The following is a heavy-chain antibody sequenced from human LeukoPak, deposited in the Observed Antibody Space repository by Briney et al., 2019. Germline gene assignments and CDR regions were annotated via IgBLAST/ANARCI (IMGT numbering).Heavy chain of an antibody. V-gene: IGHV3-48*03. J-gene: IGHJ4*02. CDR1: GLTFSSYE. CDR2: ISSSGSTI. Sequence: AGGSLRLSCAASGLTFSSYEMNWVRQAPGKGLEWVSYISSSGSTIYYADSVKGRFTISRDNAKNSLYLQMNSLRAEDTAVYYCARGMSGYSGYDLRGQVDYWGQGTLVTVSS. D-gene: IGHD5-12*01. CDR3: ARGMSGYSGYDLRGQVDY.